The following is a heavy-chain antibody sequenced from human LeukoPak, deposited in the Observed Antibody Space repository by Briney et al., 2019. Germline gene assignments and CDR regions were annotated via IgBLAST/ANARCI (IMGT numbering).Heavy chain of an antibody. CDR1: GYTFTSYD. V-gene: IGHV1-18*01. CDR3: ARGDFWSGYSGYYFDY. D-gene: IGHD3-3*01. Sequence: GASVKVSCKASGYTFTSYDISWVRQAPGQGLEWMGWISPYNGNTNYAQKLQGRVTMTTDTSTSTAYMELRSLRPDDTAVYYCARGDFWSGYSGYYFDYWGQGTLVTVS. CDR2: ISPYNGNT. J-gene: IGHJ4*02.